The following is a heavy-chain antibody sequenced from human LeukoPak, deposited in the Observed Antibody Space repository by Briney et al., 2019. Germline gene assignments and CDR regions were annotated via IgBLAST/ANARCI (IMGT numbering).Heavy chain of an antibody. CDR3: ARRVTFGGVIVQGLDY. V-gene: IGHV3-7*01. CDR2: IKEEGSEK. D-gene: IGHD3-16*02. CDR1: GFTFSSYC. Sequence: GGSLRLPCAASGFTFSSYCMSWVRQAPGKGLEWVANIKEEGSEKYYVDSVKGRFTISRDNAKNSLYLQMNSLRAEDTAVYYCARRVTFGGVIVQGLDYWGQGTLVTVSS. J-gene: IGHJ4*02.